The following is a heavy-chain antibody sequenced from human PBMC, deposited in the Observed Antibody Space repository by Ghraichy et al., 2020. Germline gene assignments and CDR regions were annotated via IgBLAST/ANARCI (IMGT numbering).Heavy chain of an antibody. CDR2: IKGDGSDK. Sequence: GESLNISCAASGFTFSNYYMTWVRQAPGKGLEWVANIKGDGSDKFYVDSVKGRFIISRDNARNLVYLQMNSLRAEDTAVYYCARELGYCSGGSCQSDSDYWGQGTLVTVSS. V-gene: IGHV3-7*03. CDR1: GFTFSNYY. CDR3: ARELGYCSGGSCQSDSDY. J-gene: IGHJ4*02. D-gene: IGHD2-15*01.